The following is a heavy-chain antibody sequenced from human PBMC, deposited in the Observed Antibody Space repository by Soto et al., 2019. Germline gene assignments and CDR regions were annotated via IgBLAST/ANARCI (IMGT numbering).Heavy chain of an antibody. D-gene: IGHD6-19*01. Sequence: ASVKVSCTASGYTFTTYGISWVRQAPGQGLEWMGWINAYNGNTNYAQKLQGRVTMTTDSSTSTAYMELRSLRSDDTAVYYCAREPVAGIWFDPWGQGTLVTVSS. V-gene: IGHV1-18*01. CDR2: INAYNGNT. J-gene: IGHJ5*02. CDR1: GYTFTTYG. CDR3: AREPVAGIWFDP.